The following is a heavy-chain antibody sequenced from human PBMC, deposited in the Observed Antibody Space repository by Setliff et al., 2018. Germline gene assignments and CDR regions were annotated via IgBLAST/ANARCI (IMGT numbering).Heavy chain of an antibody. J-gene: IGHJ4*02. CDR2: INPNSGGT. CDR1: GYTFTGYY. V-gene: IGHV1-46*03. Sequence: ASVKVSCKASGYTFTGYYMHRVRQAPGQGLEWMGWINPNSGGTSYAQKFQGRVTMTRDTSTSTVYMELSSLRSEDTAMYFCAKSGDYSNRGHFDCWGQGTLVTVSS. CDR3: AKSGDYSNRGHFDC. D-gene: IGHD4-4*01.